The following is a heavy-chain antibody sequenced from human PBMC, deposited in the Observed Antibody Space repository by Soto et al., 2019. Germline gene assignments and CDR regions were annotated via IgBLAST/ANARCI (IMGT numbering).Heavy chain of an antibody. J-gene: IGHJ4*02. CDR3: ARQEYCSSNSCYTVDS. D-gene: IGHD2-2*02. V-gene: IGHV5-51*01. Sequence: VESLTTSCKVPGYRFTSYWIGWVRQMPGKGLEWMGIIYLGDSNTRYSPSFQGQVTISADKSISTAYLQWSSLKASDTSIYYCARQEYCSSNSCYTVDSWGQGTPVTGSS. CDR2: IYLGDSNT. CDR1: GYRFTSYW.